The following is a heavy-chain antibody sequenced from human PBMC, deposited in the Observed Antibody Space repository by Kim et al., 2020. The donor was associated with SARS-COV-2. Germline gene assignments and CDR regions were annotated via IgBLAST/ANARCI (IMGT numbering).Heavy chain of an antibody. CDR3: ARDVNRGYSYGWTYYYYGMDV. CDR1: GFTFNSYA. J-gene: IGHJ6*02. V-gene: IGHV3-30*04. D-gene: IGHD5-18*01. CDR2: ISYDGSNK. Sequence: GGSLRLSCAASGFTFNSYAMYWVRQAPGKGLEWVAVISYDGSNKNYADSVKGRFTISRDKSKNTLYLQMNSLRAEDTAVYYCARDVNRGYSYGWTYYYYGMDVWGQGTTVTVSS.